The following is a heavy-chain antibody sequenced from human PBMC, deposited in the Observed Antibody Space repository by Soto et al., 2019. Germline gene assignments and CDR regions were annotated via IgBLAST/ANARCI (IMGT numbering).Heavy chain of an antibody. V-gene: IGHV1-2*02. CDR3: ARDRVLGSAQTTVTTYYGMDV. CDR1: GYTFTGYH. J-gene: IGHJ6*02. CDR2: INPNSGGT. D-gene: IGHD4-4*01. Sequence: ASVKVSCKASGYTFTGYHMHWVRQAPGQGLEWMGWINPNSGGTNYAQKFQGRVTMTRDTSISTAYMELSRLRSDDTAVYYCARDRVLGSAQTTVTTYYGMDVWGQGTTVTVS.